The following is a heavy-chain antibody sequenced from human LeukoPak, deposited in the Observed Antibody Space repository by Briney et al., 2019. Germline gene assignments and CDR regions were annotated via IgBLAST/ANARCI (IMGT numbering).Heavy chain of an antibody. CDR1: GFTFSSYS. Sequence: PGGSLRLSCAASGFTFSSYSMNWVRQAPGKGLEWVLSISSSSSYIYYADSVKGRFTISRDNAKNSLYLQMNSLRAEDTAVYYCARGAFTPFGGQYYFDYWGQGTLVTVSS. CDR2: ISSSSSYI. CDR3: ARGAFTPFGGQYYFDY. J-gene: IGHJ4*02. V-gene: IGHV3-21*01. D-gene: IGHD3-10*01.